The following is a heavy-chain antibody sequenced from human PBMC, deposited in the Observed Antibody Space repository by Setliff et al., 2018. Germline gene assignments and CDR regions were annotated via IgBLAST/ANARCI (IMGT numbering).Heavy chain of an antibody. CDR1: GFTFSSYS. J-gene: IGHJ3*02. CDR3: AREVVGAPSAFDI. V-gene: IGHV3-9*03. D-gene: IGHD1-26*01. CDR2: ISWNSGSI. Sequence: GGSLRLSCAASGFTFSSYSMHWVRQAPGKGLEWVSGISWNSGSIGYADSVKDRFTISRDNAKNSLYLQMNSLRAEDMALYYCAREVVGAPSAFDIWGQGTMVTVSS.